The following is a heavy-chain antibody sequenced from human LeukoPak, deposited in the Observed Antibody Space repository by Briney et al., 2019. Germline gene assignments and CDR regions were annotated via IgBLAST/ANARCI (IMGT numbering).Heavy chain of an antibody. CDR2: IYTSGST. Sequence: PSQTLSLTCTVSGGSISSGSYYWSWIRQPAGKGLEWIGRIYTSGSTNYNPSLKSRVTISVDTSKNQFSLKLSSVTAADTAVYYCAREVRFIVVVVAETYYYYYMDVWGKGTTVTISS. J-gene: IGHJ6*03. CDR3: AREVRFIVVVVAETYYYYYMDV. D-gene: IGHD2-15*01. CDR1: GGSISSGSYY. V-gene: IGHV4-61*02.